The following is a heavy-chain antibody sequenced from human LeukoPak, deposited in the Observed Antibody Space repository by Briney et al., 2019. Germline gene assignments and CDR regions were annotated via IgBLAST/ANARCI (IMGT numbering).Heavy chain of an antibody. CDR3: AKDNSGFNWNDLLPDAFDV. J-gene: IGHJ3*01. CDR1: GFTFDDYA. Sequence: PGWSLTLSCAASGFTFDDYALHWVRQAPGKGLEWVSGISWNSGNIDYADSVKDRFTISRDNAKNSLYLQMNSLRTEDTAFYYCAKDNSGFNWNDLLPDAFDVWGHGTMVTVSS. CDR2: ISWNSGNI. D-gene: IGHD1-1*01. V-gene: IGHV3-9*01.